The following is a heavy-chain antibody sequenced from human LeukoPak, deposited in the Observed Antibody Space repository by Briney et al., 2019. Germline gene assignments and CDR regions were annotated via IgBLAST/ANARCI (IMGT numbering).Heavy chain of an antibody. D-gene: IGHD2-2*01. CDR3: ARDIIPGKYCSSTSCYAHYYYGMDV. V-gene: IGHV3-48*03. CDR1: GFTFSSYE. CDR2: ISSSGSTI. J-gene: IGHJ6*02. Sequence: GGSLRLSCSASGFTFSSYEMNCVRHAPGKRLEWVSYISSSGSTIYYADSVKGRFTISRDNAKNSLYLQMNSLRAEDTAVYYCARDIIPGKYCSSTSCYAHYYYGMDVWGQGTTVTVYS.